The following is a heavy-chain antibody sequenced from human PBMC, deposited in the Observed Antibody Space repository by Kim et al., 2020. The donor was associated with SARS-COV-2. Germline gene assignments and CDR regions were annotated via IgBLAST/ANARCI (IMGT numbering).Heavy chain of an antibody. V-gene: IGHV3-30*02. D-gene: IGHD6-19*01. Sequence: GGSLRLSCAASGFTFSSYGMHWVRQAPGKGLEWVAVVGYDGRDDGSYNNYAASVKGRFTISRDNSKNTLFLQMDNLRPEDTGVYYFAKEDAQKVAGGFDLWGQG. CDR2: VGYDGRDDGSYN. CDR3: AKEDAQKVAGGFDL. J-gene: IGHJ5*02. CDR1: GFTFSSYG.